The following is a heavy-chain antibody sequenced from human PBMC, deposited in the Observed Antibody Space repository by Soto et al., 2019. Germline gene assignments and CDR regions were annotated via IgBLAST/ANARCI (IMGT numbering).Heavy chain of an antibody. Sequence: NPSETLSLTCTVSGGSISSGGYYWSWIRQHPGKGLEWIGYIYYSGSTYYNPSLKSRVTISVDTSKNQFSLKLSSVTAADTAVYYGARALYSSSYDFDYWGQGTLVTVSS. D-gene: IGHD6-13*01. CDR1: GGSISSGGYY. V-gene: IGHV4-31*03. J-gene: IGHJ4*02. CDR3: ARALYSSSYDFDY. CDR2: IYYSGST.